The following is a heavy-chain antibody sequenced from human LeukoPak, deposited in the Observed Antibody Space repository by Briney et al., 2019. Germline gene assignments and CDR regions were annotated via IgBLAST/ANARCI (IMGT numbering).Heavy chain of an antibody. D-gene: IGHD3-9*01. J-gene: IGHJ4*02. Sequence: PGGSLRLSCAASGFTFSSYEMNWVRQAPGKGLERVSYISSSGSTIYYADSVKGRFTISRDNAKNSLYPQMNSLRAEDTAVYYCASQYYDILTGYYHSFDCWGQGTLVTVSS. CDR1: GFTFSSYE. CDR3: ASQYYDILTGYYHSFDC. CDR2: ISSSGSTI. V-gene: IGHV3-48*03.